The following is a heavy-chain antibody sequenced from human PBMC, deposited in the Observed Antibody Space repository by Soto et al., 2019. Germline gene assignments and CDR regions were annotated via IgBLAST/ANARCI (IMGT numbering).Heavy chain of an antibody. CDR1: GYSISSSNW. V-gene: IGHV4-28*03. CDR2: IYYSGTT. J-gene: IGHJ6*02. Sequence: LETLSLTCAVSGYSISSSNWWGWIRQPPGKGLEWIGYIYYSGTTYYNPSLKSRVTMSVDTSKNQFSLKLSSVTAADTAVYYCARDPSRGGYYYYGMDVWGQGTTVTVSS. CDR3: ARDPSRGGYYYYGMDV. D-gene: IGHD2-15*01.